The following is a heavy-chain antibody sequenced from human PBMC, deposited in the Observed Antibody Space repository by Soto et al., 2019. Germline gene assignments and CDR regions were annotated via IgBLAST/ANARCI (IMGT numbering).Heavy chain of an antibody. D-gene: IGHD1-26*01. CDR2: IWYDGSNK. CDR3: ARDPDSGSYLAGYYYGMDV. CDR1: GFTFSSYG. Sequence: HPGGSLRLSCAASGFTFSSYGMHWVRQAPGKGLEWVALIWYDGSNKYFADSVKGRFTISRDNSKNTVFLQMNSLRADDTAVYYCARDPDSGSYLAGYYYGMDVWGQGTTVTVSS. V-gene: IGHV3-33*01. J-gene: IGHJ6*02.